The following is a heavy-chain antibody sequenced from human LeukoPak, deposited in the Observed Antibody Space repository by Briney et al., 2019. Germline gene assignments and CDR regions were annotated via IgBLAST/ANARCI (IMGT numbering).Heavy chain of an antibody. V-gene: IGHV4-39*07. CDR1: GGSISTSNYY. CDR3: AREGGYSYGDAPLHFDY. J-gene: IGHJ4*02. Sequence: SETLSLTCTVSGGSISTSNYYWGWIRQPPGKGLEWIGNIFYSGSTYYSPSLKSRVTISLDTSRNQFSLKLNSVTGADTAVYYCAREGGYSYGDAPLHFDYWGQGTLVTVSS. D-gene: IGHD5-18*01. CDR2: IFYSGST.